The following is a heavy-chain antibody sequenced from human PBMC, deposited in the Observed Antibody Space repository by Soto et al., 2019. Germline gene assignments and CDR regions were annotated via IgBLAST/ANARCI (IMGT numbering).Heavy chain of an antibody. V-gene: IGHV4-61*01. CDR3: ARDRYCGGDCYYYHYYGMDV. CDR1: GDSVSSGTYY. CDR2: IYYSGST. D-gene: IGHD2-21*02. J-gene: IGHJ6*02. Sequence: QVQLQESGPGLVKPSETLSLTCTVSGDSVSSGTYYWSWIRQPPGKGLELIAYIYYSGSTNSNPSLKRRVTILVDTSRNQFSLKLSSVTAADTAVYYCARDRYCGGDCYYYHYYGMDVWGQGTTVTVSS.